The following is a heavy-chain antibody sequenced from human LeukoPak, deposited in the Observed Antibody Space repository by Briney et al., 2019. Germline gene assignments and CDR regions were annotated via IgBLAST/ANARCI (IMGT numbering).Heavy chain of an antibody. CDR3: AKRTVDTAMVPGLDY. V-gene: IGHV3-23*01. CDR2: ISGSGGST. CDR1: GFTFSSYW. D-gene: IGHD5-18*01. Sequence: GGSLRLSCAASGFTFSSYWMHWVRQAPGKGLEWVSAISGSGGSTYYADSVKGRFTISRDNSKNTLYLQMNSLRAEDTAVYYCAKRTVDTAMVPGLDYWGQGTLVTVSS. J-gene: IGHJ4*02.